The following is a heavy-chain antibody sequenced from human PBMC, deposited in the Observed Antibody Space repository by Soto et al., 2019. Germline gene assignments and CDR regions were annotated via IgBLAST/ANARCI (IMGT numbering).Heavy chain of an antibody. D-gene: IGHD3-3*01. CDR1: GGSISSYY. V-gene: IGHV4-59*08. J-gene: IGHJ4*02. CDR2: IYYSGST. CDR3: ARLGGRDFWSGYYNY. Sequence: SETLSLTCTVSGGSISSYYWSWIRQPPGKGLEWIGYIYYSGSTNYNPSLKSRVTISVDTSKNQFSLKLSSVTAADTAVYYCARLGGRDFWSGYYNYWGQGTLVTVSS.